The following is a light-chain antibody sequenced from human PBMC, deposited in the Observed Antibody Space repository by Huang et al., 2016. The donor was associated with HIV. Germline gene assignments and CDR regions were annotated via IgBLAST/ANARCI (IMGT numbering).Light chain of an antibody. CDR3: QQYDSLYT. CDR1: QDIRSY. J-gene: IGKJ2*01. CDR2: GAS. V-gene: IGKV1-33*01. Sequence: IQMTQSPASLSAYVGDRVTISCQANQDIRSYLNWYQQKPGKAPRLLSYGASNLQAGVPSRFSGNGSGTDCTITISSLQSEDIATYYCQQYDSLYTFGQGTRLEIK.